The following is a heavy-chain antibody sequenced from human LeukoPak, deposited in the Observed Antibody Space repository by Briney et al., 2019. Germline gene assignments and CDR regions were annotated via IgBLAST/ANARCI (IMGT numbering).Heavy chain of an antibody. Sequence: GRSLRLSCAAYGFTFSSYARHWIRQPPGKGLEWVAVIRYDGSNKYYADSVKGRFTISRDNSKKTLYLQMNSLRAEDTAVYYCARDSRGYGDYVGALYYFDYWGQGTLVTVSS. CDR1: GFTFSSYA. CDR3: ARDSRGYGDYVGALYYFDY. V-gene: IGHV3-33*01. D-gene: IGHD4-17*01. CDR2: IRYDGSNK. J-gene: IGHJ4*02.